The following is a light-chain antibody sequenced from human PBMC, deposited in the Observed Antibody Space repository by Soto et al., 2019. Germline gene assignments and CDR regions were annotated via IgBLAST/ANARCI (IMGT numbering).Light chain of an antibody. CDR1: QSITTW. Sequence: DIQMTQSPSTLSASVGDRVTITCRASQSITTWLAWYQQKPGKAPKLLIYKAINLQSGVPSRFSGSGSGTEFTLTISSLQPDDVGTYYCQRYNDYQYVFGQGTKLDMK. J-gene: IGKJ2*01. V-gene: IGKV1-5*03. CDR3: QRYNDYQYV. CDR2: KAI.